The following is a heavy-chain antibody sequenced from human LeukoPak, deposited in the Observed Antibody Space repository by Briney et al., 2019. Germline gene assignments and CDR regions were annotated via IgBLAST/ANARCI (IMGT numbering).Heavy chain of an antibody. V-gene: IGHV3-30*18. Sequence: PGRSLRLSCAASGFTFSSYGMHWVRQAPGKGLEWVAVISYDGSNKYYADSVKGRFTISRDNSKNTLYPQMNSLRAEDTAVYYCAKDLDGGYDGRRPYYYYGMDVWGQGTTVTVSS. CDR3: AKDLDGGYDGRRPYYYYGMDV. D-gene: IGHD5-12*01. J-gene: IGHJ6*02. CDR2: ISYDGSNK. CDR1: GFTFSSYG.